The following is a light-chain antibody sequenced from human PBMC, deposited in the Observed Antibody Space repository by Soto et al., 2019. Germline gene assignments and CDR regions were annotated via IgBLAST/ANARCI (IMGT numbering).Light chain of an antibody. CDR2: GAS. J-gene: IGKJ1*01. CDR1: QSVSSNY. CDR3: QQYGSAPPT. Sequence: EIVLTQSPGTLSLSPGERATLSCRASQSVSSNYLAWYQRKPGQAPRLLIYGASNRATGIPNRFSGSGSETDFTLTITRLEPEDFVVYYCQQYGSAPPTFGQGTKVEI. V-gene: IGKV3-20*01.